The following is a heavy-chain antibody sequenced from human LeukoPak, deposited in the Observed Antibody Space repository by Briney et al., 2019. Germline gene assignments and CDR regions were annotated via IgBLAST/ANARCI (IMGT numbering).Heavy chain of an antibody. CDR2: IYTSGST. D-gene: IGHD3-3*01. CDR1: GGSISSGSYY. V-gene: IGHV4-61*02. J-gene: IGHJ3*02. CDR3: ARALTLRALISIFGVDAFDI. Sequence: SQTLSLTCTVSGGSISSGSYYWRWIRQPAGKGLEWIGRIYTSGSTNYNPSLKSRVTISVATSKHQFSLKLTSLTAADTAVYYCARALTLRALISIFGVDAFDIWGQGTMVTVSS.